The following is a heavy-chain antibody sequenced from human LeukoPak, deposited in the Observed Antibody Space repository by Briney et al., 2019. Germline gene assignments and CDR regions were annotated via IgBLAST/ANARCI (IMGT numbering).Heavy chain of an antibody. Sequence: GGSLRLSCAASGFTFDDYAMHWVRQVPGKGLEWVSAISGSGGNTFYGDSVKGRFTISRDNSKNTLYLQMNSLRAEDTAVYYCAREVVGASGDAFDIWGQGTMVTVSS. CDR3: AREVVGASGDAFDI. J-gene: IGHJ3*02. D-gene: IGHD1-26*01. V-gene: IGHV3-23*01. CDR2: ISGSGGNT. CDR1: GFTFDDYA.